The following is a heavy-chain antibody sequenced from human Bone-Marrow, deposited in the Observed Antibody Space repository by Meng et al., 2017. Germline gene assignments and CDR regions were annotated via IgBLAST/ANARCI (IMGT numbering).Heavy chain of an antibody. J-gene: IGHJ4*02. Sequence: QVPGLGLVKPSETLSPTFNVSGSSISASSSCWGWIRQAPGKGLEWIGTLHDSASSYYTTYLQSRVTRLADTSNSQFSLKLSSVTAAATAVYACARGWGTLATAADDYWGQGTLVTVSS. D-gene: IGHD6-13*01. CDR2: LHDSASS. CDR1: GSSISASSSC. V-gene: IGHV4-39*07. CDR3: ARGWGTLATAADDY.